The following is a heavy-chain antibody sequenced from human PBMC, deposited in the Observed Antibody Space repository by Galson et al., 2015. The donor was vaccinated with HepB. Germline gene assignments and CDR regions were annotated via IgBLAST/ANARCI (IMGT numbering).Heavy chain of an antibody. Sequence: SVKVSCKASGGTFSSYAISWVRQAPGQGLEWMGGIIPIFGTANYAQKFQGRVTITADESTSTAYMELSSLRSEDTAVYYCARRTAVAVYAFDIWGQGTMVAVSS. CDR1: GGTFSSYA. J-gene: IGHJ3*02. D-gene: IGHD6-19*01. V-gene: IGHV1-69*13. CDR2: IIPIFGTA. CDR3: ARRTAVAVYAFDI.